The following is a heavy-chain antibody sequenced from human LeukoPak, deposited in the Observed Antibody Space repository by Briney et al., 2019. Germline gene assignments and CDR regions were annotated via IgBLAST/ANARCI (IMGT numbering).Heavy chain of an antibody. J-gene: IGHJ4*02. CDR3: ARDYYDSSAVGIAY. Sequence: GGSLKLSCAASGFTFSSYGMHWVRQAPGKGLEWVAVIWYEGSNKYYADSVKGRFTISRDNSKNTLYLQMNSLRAEDTAVYYCARDYYDSSAVGIAYWGQGTLVTVSS. D-gene: IGHD3-22*01. V-gene: IGHV3-33*01. CDR2: IWYEGSNK. CDR1: GFTFSSYG.